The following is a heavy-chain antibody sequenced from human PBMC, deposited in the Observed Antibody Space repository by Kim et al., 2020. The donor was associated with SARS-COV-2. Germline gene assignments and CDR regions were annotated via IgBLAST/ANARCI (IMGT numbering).Heavy chain of an antibody. CDR3: ARLPGLRFLEWGK. J-gene: IGHJ4*02. Sequence: YNPSLKSRVTISVDTSKNQFSLKLSSVTAAETAVYYCARLPGLRFLEWGKWGQGTLVTVSS. V-gene: IGHV4-39*01. D-gene: IGHD3-3*01.